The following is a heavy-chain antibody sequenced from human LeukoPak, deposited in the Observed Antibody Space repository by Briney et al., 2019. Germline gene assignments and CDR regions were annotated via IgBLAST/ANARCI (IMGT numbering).Heavy chain of an antibody. J-gene: IGHJ4*02. CDR2: IYYSGST. CDR1: GGSISSSSYY. CDR3: ARSVVTKVDY. V-gene: IGHV4-39*07. Sequence: PSETLSLTCTVSGGSISSSSYYWGWIRQPPGKGLEWIGSIYYSGSTYYNPSLKSRVTISVDTSKNQFSLKLSSVTAADTAVYYCARSVVTKVDYWGQGTLVTVSS. D-gene: IGHD4-17*01.